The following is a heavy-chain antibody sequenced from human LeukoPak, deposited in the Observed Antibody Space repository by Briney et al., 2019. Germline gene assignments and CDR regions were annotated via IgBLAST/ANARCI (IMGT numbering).Heavy chain of an antibody. CDR3: ARRGGSSSRRSPIDY. J-gene: IGHJ4*02. Sequence: GGSLRLSCTASGLTFSDYWMTWVRQAPGKGPEWVANITQDGSQRYYVDSVRGRFTISRDNAKNSLFLQMNGLRAEDTAVYYCARRGGSSSRRSPIDYWGQGTLVTVSS. CDR2: ITQDGSQR. V-gene: IGHV3-7*01. D-gene: IGHD6-6*01. CDR1: GLTFSDYW.